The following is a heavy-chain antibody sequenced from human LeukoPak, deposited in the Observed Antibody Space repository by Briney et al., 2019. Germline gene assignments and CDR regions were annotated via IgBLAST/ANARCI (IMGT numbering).Heavy chain of an antibody. D-gene: IGHD2-2*01. CDR1: GVSISSYH. CDR2: IYNSGST. J-gene: IGHJ6*02. CDR3: ATRYCSSTSCRRGAMDV. V-gene: IGHV4-59*01. Sequence: SETLSLTRTVSGVSISSYHWSWIRQPPVKELEWIGYIYNSGSTNYNPSLKSRVTISVDTSKNQVSLKLSSVTAADTAVYYCATRYCSSTSCRRGAMDVWGQGTTVTVSS.